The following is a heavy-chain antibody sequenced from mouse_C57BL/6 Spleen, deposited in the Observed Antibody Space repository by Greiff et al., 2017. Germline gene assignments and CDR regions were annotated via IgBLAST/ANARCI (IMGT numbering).Heavy chain of an antibody. Sequence: EVQRVESGGDLVKPGGSLKLSCAASGFTFSSYGMSWVRQTPDKRLEWVATISSGGSYTYYPDSVKGRFTISRDNAKNTLYLQMSSLKSEDTAMYYCARRSTVVEENWYFDVWGTGTTVTVSS. CDR3: ARRSTVVEENWYFDV. J-gene: IGHJ1*03. CDR2: ISSGGSYT. V-gene: IGHV5-6*01. D-gene: IGHD1-1*01. CDR1: GFTFSSYG.